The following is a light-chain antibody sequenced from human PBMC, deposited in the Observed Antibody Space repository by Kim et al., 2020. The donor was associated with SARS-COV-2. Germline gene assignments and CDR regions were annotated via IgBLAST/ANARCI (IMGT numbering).Light chain of an antibody. CDR2: DTS. CDR3: QQYGRSLT. CDR1: QSVSSGY. V-gene: IGKV3-20*01. Sequence: DIVLTQSPGTLSLSPGERATLSCRASQSVSSGYLAWYQQKPGQSPRLLIYDTSSRAIGVPDRFSGSGSGTDFTLTISRLQPEDFAVYYCQQYGRSLTFGGGTKVDIK. J-gene: IGKJ4*01.